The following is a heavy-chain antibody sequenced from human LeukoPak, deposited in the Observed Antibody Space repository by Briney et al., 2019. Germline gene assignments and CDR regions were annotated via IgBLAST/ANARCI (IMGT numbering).Heavy chain of an antibody. D-gene: IGHD3-9*01. CDR1: GYTFTNFA. CDR2: ISAYSGNT. V-gene: IGHV1-18*01. CDR3: AVYDILTGYYNPPSY. J-gene: IGHJ4*02. Sequence: ASVKVSCKASGYTFTNFAINWVRQAPGQGLEWMGWISAYSGNTNYAQKLQGRVTMTTDTSTSTAYMELRSLRSDDTAVYYCAVYDILTGYYNPPSYWGQGTLVTVSS.